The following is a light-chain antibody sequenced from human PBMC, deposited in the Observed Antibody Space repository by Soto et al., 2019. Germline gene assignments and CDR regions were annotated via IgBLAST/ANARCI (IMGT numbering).Light chain of an antibody. CDR3: QQYNNWPPP. V-gene: IGKV3-15*01. CDR1: QSVSSN. Sequence: EIVMTQSPDTLSVSPGERAALSCRASQSVSSNLAWYLQKPGQAPRLLIYGASTRATGIPVRFSGSGSGTDFTLTISRLQSEDFAVYYCQQYNNWPPPFGQGTKVEIK. J-gene: IGKJ1*01. CDR2: GAS.